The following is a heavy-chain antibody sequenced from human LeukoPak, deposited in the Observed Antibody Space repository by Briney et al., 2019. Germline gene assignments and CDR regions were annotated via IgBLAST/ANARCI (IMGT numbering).Heavy chain of an antibody. Sequence: GSLLLSCATSGFTFSTYAMSWVRQAPGKGLEWVSLISGSGGGTYYANSVKGRFTISRDNSKNTLYLQMDSLRTEDTAVYYCAKERATTTTFDYWGQGTLITVSS. CDR1: GFTFSTYA. J-gene: IGHJ4*02. V-gene: IGHV3-23*01. CDR3: AKERATTTTFDY. D-gene: IGHD1-26*01. CDR2: ISGSGGGT.